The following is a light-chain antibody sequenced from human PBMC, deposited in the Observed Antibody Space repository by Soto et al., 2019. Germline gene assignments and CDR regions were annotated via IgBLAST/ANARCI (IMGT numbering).Light chain of an antibody. Sequence: DIVMTQSPLSLPVTPGEPASISCRSSQSLLHSNGYNYLDWYLQKPGQSPQLLIYLGSNRASGVPDRFSGXXSGTXXXLXIXXVXXXXVGVYYCMQALQTPPITFGQGTRLEIK. V-gene: IGKV2-28*01. CDR1: QSLLHSNGYNY. CDR2: LGS. J-gene: IGKJ5*01. CDR3: MQALQTPPIT.